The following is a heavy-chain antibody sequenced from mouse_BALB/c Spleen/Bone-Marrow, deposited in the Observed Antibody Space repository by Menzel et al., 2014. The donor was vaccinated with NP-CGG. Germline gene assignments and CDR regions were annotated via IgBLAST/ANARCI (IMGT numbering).Heavy chain of an antibody. J-gene: IGHJ3*01. D-gene: IGHD1-1*01. CDR2: IDPANGNT. CDR1: GFNIKDTY. V-gene: IGHV14-3*02. Sequence: EVQRVESGAELVKPGASVELSCTASGFNIKDTYMHWVKQRPEQGLEWIGRIDPANGNTKYDPKFQGKATITADTSSNTAYLQLSSLTSEDTAVYYCAMYYYGSSLFAYWGQGTLVTVSA. CDR3: AMYYYGSSLFAY.